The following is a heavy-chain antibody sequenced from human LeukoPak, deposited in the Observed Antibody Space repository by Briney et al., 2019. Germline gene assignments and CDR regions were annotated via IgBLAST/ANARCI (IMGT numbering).Heavy chain of an antibody. CDR2: IRYDGSNK. CDR1: GFTFSSYG. V-gene: IGHV3-30*02. Sequence: GGSLRLSCAASGFTFSSYGMHWVRQAPGKGLEWVAFIRYDGSNKYYADSVKGRFTISRDNSKNTLYLQMNSLRAEDTAVYYCAKGNSGWYALLGYNWFDPWGQGTLVTVSS. J-gene: IGHJ5*02. D-gene: IGHD6-19*01. CDR3: AKGNSGWYALLGYNWFDP.